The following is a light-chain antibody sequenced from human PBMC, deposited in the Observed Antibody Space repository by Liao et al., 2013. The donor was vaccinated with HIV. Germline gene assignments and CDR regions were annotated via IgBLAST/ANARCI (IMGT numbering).Light chain of an antibody. CDR1: KLGDKY. CDR3: QVWHSSSDQYV. J-gene: IGLJ1*01. Sequence: SYELTQPPSVSVSPGQTASITCSGDKLGDKYACWYQQKPGQSPVLVIYQDSKRPSGIPERFSGSNSGNTATLTISRVEAGDEADYYCQVWHSSSDQYVFGTGTKVTVL. V-gene: IGLV3-1*01. CDR2: QDS.